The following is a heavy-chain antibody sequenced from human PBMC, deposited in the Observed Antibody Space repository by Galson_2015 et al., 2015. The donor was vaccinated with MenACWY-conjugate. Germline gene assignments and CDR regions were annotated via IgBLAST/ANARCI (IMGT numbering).Heavy chain of an antibody. V-gene: IGHV3-74*03. J-gene: IGHJ6*02. CDR3: VRGSSGWRGMDI. CDR2: ICAGGISI. D-gene: IGHD6-19*01. CDR1: GFAFRDYC. Sequence: SLRLSCAASGFAFRDYCMHWVRHAPGKGLECVSRICAGGISIMYGDSVRGRFTISRDDAENTLYLQMGSLRADDTAVYFCVRGSSGWRGMDIWGQGTTVTVSS.